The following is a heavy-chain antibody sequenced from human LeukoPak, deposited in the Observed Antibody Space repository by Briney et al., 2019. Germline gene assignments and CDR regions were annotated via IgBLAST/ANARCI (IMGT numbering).Heavy chain of an antibody. V-gene: IGHV4-34*01. CDR2: INDSEST. J-gene: IGHJ5*02. D-gene: IGHD3-3*01. CDR3: GRVDYDNWFDP. CDR1: GASFSGYY. Sequence: SETLSLTCAVYGASFSGYYWSWIRQPPGKGREWIGEINDSESTNYNPSLKSRATISVDTSKKQFSLNLNSVTAADTAVYYCGRVDYDNWFDPWGQGTLVTVSS.